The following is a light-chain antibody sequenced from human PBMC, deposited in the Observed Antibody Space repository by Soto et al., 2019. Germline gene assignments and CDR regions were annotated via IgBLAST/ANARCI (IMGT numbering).Light chain of an antibody. Sequence: EIVMTQSPATLSVSPGERATLSCRASQSVSSNLAWYQQKPGQAPRLLIYGASTRATGIPARFSGSGSGTEVTLNNSSLQTEDFAVYYCQQYNNWPRTFGQGTKVEIK. V-gene: IGKV3-15*01. J-gene: IGKJ1*01. CDR3: QQYNNWPRT. CDR2: GAS. CDR1: QSVSSN.